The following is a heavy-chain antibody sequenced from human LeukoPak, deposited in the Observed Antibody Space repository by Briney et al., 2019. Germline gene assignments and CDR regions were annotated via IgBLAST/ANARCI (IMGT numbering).Heavy chain of an antibody. CDR1: GFTFSSYW. CDR3: ARAAGGTSRDY. CDR2: INEDGSGR. D-gene: IGHD1-26*01. Sequence: PPGGSLRLSCAVSGFTFSSYWMSWVRQAPGKGLEWLANINEDGSGRFYVDSVKGRLTISRDNAKNSLFLQMNSLRAEDTAVYYCARAAGGTSRDYWGQGTLVTVS. V-gene: IGHV3-7*01. J-gene: IGHJ4*02.